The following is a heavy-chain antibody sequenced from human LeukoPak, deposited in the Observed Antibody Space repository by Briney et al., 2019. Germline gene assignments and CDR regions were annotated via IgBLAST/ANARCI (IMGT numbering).Heavy chain of an antibody. Sequence: SETLSLTCTVSGYSISSGYYWGWIRQPPGKGLEWVRNIYHSGSTYYNPSLKSRGTISIDTSKNQFSLKLSSVTAADTAVYYCARAYSSAWYWNWFDPWGQGTLVTVSS. V-gene: IGHV4-38-2*02. CDR3: ARAYSSAWYWNWFDP. J-gene: IGHJ5*02. CDR1: GYSISSGYY. CDR2: IYHSGST. D-gene: IGHD6-19*01.